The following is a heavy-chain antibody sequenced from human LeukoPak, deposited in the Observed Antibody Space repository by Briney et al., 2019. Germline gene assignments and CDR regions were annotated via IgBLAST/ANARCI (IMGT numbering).Heavy chain of an antibody. Sequence: GGSLRLSCAASGFTFSSYSMSWVRQAPGKGLEWVSDISGSGGRTYYADPVKGRFTFSGDNSKNTLSLQMNSLRLEDTAVYYCAKGDREGAAGGTGFDYWGQGTLVTVSS. CDR1: GFTFSSYS. J-gene: IGHJ4*02. CDR2: ISGSGGRT. D-gene: IGHD6-13*01. V-gene: IGHV3-23*01. CDR3: AKGDREGAAGGTGFDY.